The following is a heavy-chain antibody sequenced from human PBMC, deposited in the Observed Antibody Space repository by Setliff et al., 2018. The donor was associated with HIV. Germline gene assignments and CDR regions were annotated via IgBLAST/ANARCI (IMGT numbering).Heavy chain of an antibody. Sequence: PGGSLRLSCVVSGFTFSTYWMSWVRQAPGKGLEFMANINQDGSEKKYVASVKSRFTISRDNAENSVYFQMNNLRVEDMAVYYCAWELWARGSEDGFDIWGQGTVVTVSS. V-gene: IGHV3-7*03. D-gene: IGHD2-21*01. CDR1: GFTFSTYW. CDR3: AWELWARGSEDGFDI. CDR2: INQDGSEK. J-gene: IGHJ3*02.